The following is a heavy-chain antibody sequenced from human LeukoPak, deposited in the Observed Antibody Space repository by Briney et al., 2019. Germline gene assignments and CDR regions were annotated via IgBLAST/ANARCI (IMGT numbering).Heavy chain of an antibody. D-gene: IGHD1-26*01. Sequence: ASETLSLTCTVSGGSINSYYWSWMRQPPGKGLEWIGYIYYSGSTHYNPSLKSRVTMSVDTSKNQFSLKLNSVTAADTAVYYCARGRLGATYWGQGTLVTVSS. CDR1: GGSINSYY. J-gene: IGHJ4*02. CDR2: IYYSGST. CDR3: ARGRLGATY. V-gene: IGHV4-59*01.